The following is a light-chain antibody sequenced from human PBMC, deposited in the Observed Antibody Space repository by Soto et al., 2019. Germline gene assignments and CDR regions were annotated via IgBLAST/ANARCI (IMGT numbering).Light chain of an antibody. Sequence: DIQVTQSPSTLSASVGDRVTITCGASQSIGTWLAWYQQKPGKAPKLLIFDAPTLESGVPSRFSGSGSGTGFTLTISSLQPDDFATYYCQQYSDSSGAFGQGTKVDIK. J-gene: IGKJ1*01. CDR3: QQYSDSSGA. CDR1: QSIGTW. CDR2: DAP. V-gene: IGKV1-5*01.